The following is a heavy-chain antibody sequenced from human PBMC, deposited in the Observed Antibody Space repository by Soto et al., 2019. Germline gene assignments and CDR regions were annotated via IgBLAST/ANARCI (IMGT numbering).Heavy chain of an antibody. J-gene: IGHJ6*02. V-gene: IGHV4-59*01. CDR1: GASISTYY. D-gene: IGHD3-10*01. CDR2: LSYSGNT. CDR3: ARGGSEGGLDV. Sequence: QMQLQESGPGVVKPSETLSLTCTVSGASISTYYWTWIRQAPGKGLEWIGYLSYSGNTNYNPSLKSRVTMSVDRSKNHFYLTLTSATAADTAVYFCARGGSEGGLDVWGQGTTVAVSS.